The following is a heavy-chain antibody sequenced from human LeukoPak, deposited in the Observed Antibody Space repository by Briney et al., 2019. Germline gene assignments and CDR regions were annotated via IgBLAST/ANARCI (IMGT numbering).Heavy chain of an antibody. CDR3: ARQGAAGKYYYYYMDV. J-gene: IGHJ6*03. Sequence: GESLKISCKGSGYSFTSYWIGWERQMPGKGLEWMGIIYPGDSDTRYSPSFQGQVTISADKSISTAYLQWSSLKASDTAMYYCARQGAAGKYYYYYMDVWGKGTTVTVSS. CDR1: GYSFTSYW. CDR2: IYPGDSDT. V-gene: IGHV5-51*01. D-gene: IGHD6-13*01.